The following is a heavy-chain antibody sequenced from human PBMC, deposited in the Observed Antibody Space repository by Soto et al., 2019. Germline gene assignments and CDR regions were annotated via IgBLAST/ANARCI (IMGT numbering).Heavy chain of an antibody. CDR1: GYSFTSYW. CDR3: ARYLVAVAISWFDP. D-gene: IGHD6-19*01. CDR2: IYPGDSDT. J-gene: IGHJ5*02. V-gene: IGHV5-51*01. Sequence: PGESLKISCKGSGYSFTSYWIGWVRQMPGKGLEWMGIIYPGDSDTRYSPSFQGQVTISPDESISTAYLQWSSLKASDTAMYYCARYLVAVAISWFDPWGQGTLVTVSS.